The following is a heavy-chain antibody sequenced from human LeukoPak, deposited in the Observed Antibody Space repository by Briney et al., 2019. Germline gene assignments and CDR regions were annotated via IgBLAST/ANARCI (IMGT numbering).Heavy chain of an antibody. D-gene: IGHD2-15*01. CDR1: GFTFRSYE. CDR2: ISSSGSTI. Sequence: GGSLRLSCAASGFTFRSYEMNWVRQAPGKGLEWVSYISSSGSTIYYVDSVKGRFTISRDNAKNSLYLQMNSLRAEDTAVYYCAREGGTGGYFDYWGQGTLVTVSS. J-gene: IGHJ4*02. V-gene: IGHV3-48*03. CDR3: AREGGTGGYFDY.